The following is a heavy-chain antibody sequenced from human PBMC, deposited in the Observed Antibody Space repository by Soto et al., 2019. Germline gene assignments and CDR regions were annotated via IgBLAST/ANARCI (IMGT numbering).Heavy chain of an antibody. Sequence: QVQLQQWGAGLLKPSETLSLTCAVYGGSFSGYYWSWIRQPPGKGLEWIGEINHSGSTNYNPSLKSRVNISVDTAKNQFSLKLSSVTAADTAVYYCARAAGFVEMATMFHYWGQGTLVTVSS. CDR2: INHSGST. CDR3: ARAAGFVEMATMFHY. D-gene: IGHD5-12*01. V-gene: IGHV4-34*01. CDR1: GGSFSGYY. J-gene: IGHJ4*02.